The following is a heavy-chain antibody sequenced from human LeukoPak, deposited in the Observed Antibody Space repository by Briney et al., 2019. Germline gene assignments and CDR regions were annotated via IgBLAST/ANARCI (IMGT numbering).Heavy chain of an antibody. Sequence: ASVKVSCKASGYTLTGNYMHWVRQAPGQGLEWMGWINPNSGGTNYAQKFQGRVTMTRDTSISTAYMELSRLRSDDTAVYYCAREIPGGYAFDIWGQGTMVTVSS. V-gene: IGHV1-2*02. J-gene: IGHJ3*02. CDR3: AREIPGGYAFDI. D-gene: IGHD5-18*01. CDR1: GYTLTGNY. CDR2: INPNSGGT.